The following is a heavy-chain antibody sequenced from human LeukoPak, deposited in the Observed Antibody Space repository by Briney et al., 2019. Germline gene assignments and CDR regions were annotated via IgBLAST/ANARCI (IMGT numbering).Heavy chain of an antibody. CDR1: GYTFTGYY. V-gene: IGHV1-2*02. CDR3: ARVETPNDAFDI. Sequence: RGASVTVSCKASGYTFTGYYMHWVRQAPGQRLEWMGWINPNSGGTNYAQKFQGRVTMTRDTSISTAYMELSRLRSDDTAVYYCARVETPNDAFDIWGQGTMVTVSS. J-gene: IGHJ3*02. CDR2: INPNSGGT.